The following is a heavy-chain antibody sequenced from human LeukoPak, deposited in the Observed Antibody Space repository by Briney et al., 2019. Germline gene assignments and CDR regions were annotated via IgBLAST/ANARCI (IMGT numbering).Heavy chain of an antibody. Sequence: SETLSLTCTVSGGSISSSSYYWGWIRQPPGKGLEWIGSVYYSGSTYYNPSLKSRVTISVDTSKNQFSLKLSSVTAADTAVYYCARTRVPPGVANFDWFDYWGQGTLVTVSS. V-gene: IGHV4-39*01. D-gene: IGHD3-9*01. CDR2: VYYSGST. CDR3: ARTRVPPGVANFDWFDY. CDR1: GGSISSSSYY. J-gene: IGHJ4*02.